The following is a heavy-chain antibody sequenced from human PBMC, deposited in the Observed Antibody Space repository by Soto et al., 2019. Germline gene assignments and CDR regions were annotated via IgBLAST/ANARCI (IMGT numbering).Heavy chain of an antibody. J-gene: IGHJ6*02. V-gene: IGHV4-30-4*01. D-gene: IGHD3-10*01. CDR2: IYYSGST. CDR3: ARAVGLLWFGELLPRSGMDV. CDR1: GGSISSGDYY. Sequence: QVQLQESGPGLVKPSQTLSLTCTISGGSISSGDYYWSWIRQPPGKGLEWIGYIYYSGSTYYNPSLKSRVTISVDTSKNQFSLKLSSVTAADTAVYYCARAVGLLWFGELLPRSGMDVWGQGTTVTVSS.